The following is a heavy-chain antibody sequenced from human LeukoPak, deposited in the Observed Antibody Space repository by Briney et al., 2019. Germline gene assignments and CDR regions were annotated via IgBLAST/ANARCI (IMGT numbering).Heavy chain of an antibody. CDR1: GVTLSSYA. CDR2: ISHSGGST. J-gene: IGHJ4*02. V-gene: IGHV3-23*01. Sequence: PGGSLRLSCAGSGVTLSSYAMSWVRQAPGKGLEWVSVISHSGGSTYYANSVKGRFTISRDNSKNTLYLQMNSLRAEDTAVYYCASPLEDTAMVQPFDYWGQGTLVTVSS. CDR3: ASPLEDTAMVQPFDY. D-gene: IGHD5-18*01.